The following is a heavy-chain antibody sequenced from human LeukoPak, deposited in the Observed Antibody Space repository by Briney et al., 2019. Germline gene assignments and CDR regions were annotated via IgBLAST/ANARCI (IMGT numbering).Heavy chain of an antibody. V-gene: IGHV1-18*01. D-gene: IGHD3-22*01. CDR1: GYTFTSYG. Sequence: ASVKISCKASGYTFTSYGITWVRLAPGQGLEWMGWISAYNGNTNYAQMFQGRVIMTTDTSTNTAYMELRSLRADDTAMYYCARDPSYDSSGYPNWFDPWGQGTLVTVSS. CDR2: ISAYNGNT. J-gene: IGHJ5*02. CDR3: ARDPSYDSSGYPNWFDP.